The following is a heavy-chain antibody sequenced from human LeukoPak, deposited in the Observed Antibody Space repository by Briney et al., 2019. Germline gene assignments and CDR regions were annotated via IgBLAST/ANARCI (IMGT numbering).Heavy chain of an antibody. CDR3: ARDQEGFDY. Sequence: ASVKVSCKASGGTFSSYAISWVRQAPGQGLEWMGGIIPIFGTANYAQKFQGRVTVTRDTSTSTVHMELSGLRSEDTAVYYRARDQEGFDYWGQGTLVTVSS. CDR2: IIPIFGTA. CDR1: GGTFSSYA. J-gene: IGHJ4*02. V-gene: IGHV1-69*05.